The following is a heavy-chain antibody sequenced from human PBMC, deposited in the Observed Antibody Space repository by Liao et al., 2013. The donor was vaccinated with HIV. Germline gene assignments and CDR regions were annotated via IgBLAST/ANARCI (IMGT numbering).Heavy chain of an antibody. Sequence: VQLHESGPGLVKPSQTLSLTCTVSGGSMSSGDYCWNWIRQSAGKGLEWIGRIDSKWNTRYNPSLESRVSMSVDTSKNQVSLKVTSVNTTDMAVYYCARSPWVGMEAYFFDLWGRGTRSLSPQ. CDR1: GGSMSSGDYC. V-gene: IGHV4-61*02. J-gene: IGHJ2*01. D-gene: IGHD2/OR15-2a*01. CDR2: IDSKWNT. CDR3: ARSPWVGMEAYFFDL.